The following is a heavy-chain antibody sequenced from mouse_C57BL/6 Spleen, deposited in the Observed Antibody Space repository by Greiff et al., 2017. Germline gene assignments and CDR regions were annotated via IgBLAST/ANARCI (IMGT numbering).Heavy chain of an antibody. J-gene: IGHJ3*01. CDR1: GFNIKDYY. V-gene: IGHV14-4*01. D-gene: IGHD2-4*01. CDR2: FDPENGVT. Sequence: VQLQQSGAELVRPGASVKLSCTASGFNIKDYYMHWVKQRPEQGLEWIGWFDPENGVTEYASKFQGKATITADTSSITAYLQLRSLTSKDTAVYYCTADYDDDGFAYWGQGTLVTVSA. CDR3: TADYDDDGFAY.